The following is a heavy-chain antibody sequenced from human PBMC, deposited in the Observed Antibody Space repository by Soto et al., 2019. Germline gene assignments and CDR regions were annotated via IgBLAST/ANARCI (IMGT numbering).Heavy chain of an antibody. CDR3: ASRSQFDY. J-gene: IGHJ4*02. CDR2: ISSSGSTI. CDR1: GFTFSSYE. Sequence: PGGSLRLSCAASGFTFSSYEMNWVRQAPGKGLEWVSYISSSGSTIYYADPVKGRFTISRDNAKNSLYLQMNSLRAEYTAVYYCASRSQFDYWGQGTLVTVSS. V-gene: IGHV3-48*03.